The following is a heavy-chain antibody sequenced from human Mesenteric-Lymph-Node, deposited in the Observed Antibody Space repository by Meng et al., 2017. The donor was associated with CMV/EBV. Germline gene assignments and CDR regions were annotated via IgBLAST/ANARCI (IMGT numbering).Heavy chain of an antibody. V-gene: IGHV4-4*02. J-gene: IGHJ6*02. D-gene: IGHD1-14*01. CDR3: ARLGNRLYFYDMDV. CDR1: GASISNSNW. Sequence: SETLSLTCAVSGASISNSNWWSWVRQPPGKGLEWIGEIYHSGSTNYNPSLKSRVTILADKSKNQFSLKLTSVTAADTAVYYCARLGNRLYFYDMDVWGQGTTVTVSS. CDR2: IYHSGST.